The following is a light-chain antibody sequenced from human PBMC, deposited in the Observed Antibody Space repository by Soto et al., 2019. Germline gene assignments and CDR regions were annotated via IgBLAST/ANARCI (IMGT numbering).Light chain of an antibody. J-gene: IGKJ1*01. CDR2: KAS. V-gene: IGKV1-5*03. CDR1: QSISSW. Sequence: DIQMTQSPSTLSASVGDRVTITCRASQSISSWLAWYQQKPGKAPKLLIDKASSLESGVPSRFSGSGSGTEFTLTISSLQPDEFATYYCQQYNSYSRTFGQGTKVEIK. CDR3: QQYNSYSRT.